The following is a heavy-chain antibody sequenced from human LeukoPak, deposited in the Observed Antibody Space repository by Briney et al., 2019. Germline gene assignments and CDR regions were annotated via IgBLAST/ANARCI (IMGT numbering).Heavy chain of an antibody. CDR3: ARSSGDCSGGTCFSDFDC. V-gene: IGHV3-30*17. D-gene: IGHD2-15*01. J-gene: IGHJ4*02. Sequence: GRSLRLSCAASGFSFSYYAMHWVRQAPGKGLEWVAGITNNGTNIYYADSVKGRFTISRDNAKNALYLQMNSLRAEDTAVYYCARSSGDCSGGTCFSDFDCWGQGTLVTVSS. CDR2: ITNNGTNI. CDR1: GFSFSYYA.